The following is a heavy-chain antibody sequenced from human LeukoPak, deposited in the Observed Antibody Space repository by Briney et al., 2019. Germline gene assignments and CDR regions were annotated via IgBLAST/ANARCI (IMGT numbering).Heavy chain of an antibody. CDR3: ASRMDY. V-gene: IGHV1-69*05. J-gene: IGHJ4*01. CDR1: AGTIISYG. CDR2: IIPIFGTV. Sequence: SVKGSCKASAGTIISYGIIRVRHDAGQGLEWMGGIIPIFGTVNYAQKFQGRVTITTDESKNTAYMERSSLRSEDTAVYYCASRMDYWGHGTLVTVSS.